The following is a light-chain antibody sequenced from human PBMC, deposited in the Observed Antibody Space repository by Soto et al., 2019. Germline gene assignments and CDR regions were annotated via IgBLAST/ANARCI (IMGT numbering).Light chain of an antibody. CDR3: AVLTTTNFV. V-gene: IGLV2-14*01. J-gene: IGLJ1*01. CDR1: SSDVGAYNL. Sequence: QSVLTQPASVSGSPGQSITISCTGTSSDVGAYNLVSWYQHHPDKAPKLMISEVSNRPSGVSDRFSGSKSGNTASLTISGLQAEDEADYYCAVLTTTNFVLGTGTKLPVL. CDR2: EVS.